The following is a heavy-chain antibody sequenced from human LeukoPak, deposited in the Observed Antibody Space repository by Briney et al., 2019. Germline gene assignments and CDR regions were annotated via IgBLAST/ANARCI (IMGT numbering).Heavy chain of an antibody. V-gene: IGHV1-8*01. CDR3: ARASRRAAAGLGRYFDY. J-gene: IGHJ4*02. Sequence: ASVKVSCKASGYTFTSYDINWVRQATGQGLEWMGWMNPNSGNTGYAQKFQGRVTMARNTSISTAYMELSSLRSEDTAVYYCARASRRAAAGLGRYFDYWGQGTLVTVSS. CDR1: GYTFTSYD. CDR2: MNPNSGNT. D-gene: IGHD6-13*01.